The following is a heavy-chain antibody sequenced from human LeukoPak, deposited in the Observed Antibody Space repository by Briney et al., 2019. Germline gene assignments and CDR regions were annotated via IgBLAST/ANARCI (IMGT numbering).Heavy chain of an antibody. Sequence: PGGSLRLSCAASGFTFSSYAMNWVRQAPGKGLEWVSVIYNSGSTSYADSVKGRFTISRDISKNILYFQMNSLRAEDTAVYYCARGVAGGNWFDPWGQGTLVTVSS. CDR2: IYNSGST. D-gene: IGHD6-19*01. CDR3: ARGVAGGNWFDP. J-gene: IGHJ5*02. CDR1: GFTFSSYA. V-gene: IGHV3-53*01.